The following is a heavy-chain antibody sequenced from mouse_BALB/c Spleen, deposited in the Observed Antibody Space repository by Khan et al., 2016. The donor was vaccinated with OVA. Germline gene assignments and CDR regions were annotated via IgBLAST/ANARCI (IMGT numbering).Heavy chain of an antibody. CDR1: GFSLSRYN. Sequence: QVQLQQSGPGLVAPSQSLSITCTVSGFSLSRYNIHWVRQPPGKGLEWLGMIWGGGGTDYNSTLIISLSISKDNSKSQVFLKTNSLQTDDTAMYYCARAYYRYDCYYAMNYWGQGTSVTVSS. J-gene: IGHJ4*01. CDR3: ARAYYRYDCYYAMNY. V-gene: IGHV2-6-4*01. D-gene: IGHD2-14*01. CDR2: IWGGGGT.